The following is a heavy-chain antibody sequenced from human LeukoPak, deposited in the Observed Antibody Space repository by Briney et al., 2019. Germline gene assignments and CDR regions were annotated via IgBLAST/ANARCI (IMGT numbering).Heavy chain of an antibody. CDR2: IYYSGST. D-gene: IGHD3-22*01. J-gene: IGHJ4*02. Sequence: PSETLSPTCAVYGGSFSGYYWSWIRQHPGKGLEWIGYIYYSGSTYYNPSLKSRVTISVDTSKNQFSLKLSSVTAADTAVYYCARAGYYYDSSGYYKYYFDYWGQGTLVTVSS. V-gene: IGHV4-31*11. CDR3: ARAGYYYDSSGYYKYYFDY. CDR1: GGSFSGYY.